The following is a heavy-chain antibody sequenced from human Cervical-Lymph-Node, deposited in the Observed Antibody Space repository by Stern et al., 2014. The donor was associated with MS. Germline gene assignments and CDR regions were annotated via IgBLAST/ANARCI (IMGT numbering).Heavy chain of an antibody. Sequence: EVQLVESGGGLVQPGRSLRLSCAASGFTLDDYAMHWVRQAPGKGLEWVSRISWNSGTIGYADSVKGRFTISRDNARNSLHLQMSSLRAEDTALYYCAKDIGAARPYYLDYWGQGTLVTVSS. CDR3: AKDIGAARPYYLDY. CDR2: ISWNSGTI. V-gene: IGHV3-9*01. D-gene: IGHD6-6*01. CDR1: GFTLDDYA. J-gene: IGHJ4*02.